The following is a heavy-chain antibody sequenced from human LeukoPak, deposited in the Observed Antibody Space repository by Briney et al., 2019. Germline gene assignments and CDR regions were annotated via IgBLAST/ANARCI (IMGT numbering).Heavy chain of an antibody. CDR1: GGSVSDSS. V-gene: IGHV4-4*07. CDR3: AQGAYGFGKKHTYYYIEV. D-gene: IGHD3-10*01. CDR2: IFGSGGS. Sequence: SETLSLTCSVSGGSVSDSSWSWIRQPAGKGLEWIARIFGSGGSNYNPSLKSRVTMSVVTSKNQFSLKLTSLTAADTALYFCAQGAYGFGKKHTYYYIEVWGKGTTVTVSS. J-gene: IGHJ6*03.